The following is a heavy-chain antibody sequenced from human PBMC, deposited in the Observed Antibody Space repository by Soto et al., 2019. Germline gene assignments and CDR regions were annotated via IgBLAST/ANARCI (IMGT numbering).Heavy chain of an antibody. Sequence: QVQLVQSGAEVKKPGSSVKVSCKASGGTFSSYTISWVRQAPGQGLEWMGRIIPTLGIANYAQKFQGRVTITADKSTSTAYMELSSLRSEDTAVYYCARGPRYSSSWEYNWFDPWGQGTLVTVSS. CDR3: ARGPRYSSSWEYNWFDP. CDR1: GGTFSSYT. J-gene: IGHJ5*02. CDR2: IIPTLGIA. D-gene: IGHD6-13*01. V-gene: IGHV1-69*02.